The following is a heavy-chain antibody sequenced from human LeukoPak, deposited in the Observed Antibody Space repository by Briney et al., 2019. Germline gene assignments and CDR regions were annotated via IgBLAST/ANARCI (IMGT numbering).Heavy chain of an antibody. D-gene: IGHD3-22*01. V-gene: IGHV3-9*01. CDR2: ISWNSGSI. Sequence: PGGSLRLSCAASGFTFDDYAMHWVWQAPGKGLEWVSGISWNSGSIGYADSVKGRFTISRDNAKNSLYLQMNSLRAEDTALYYCAKGSGGYYDSSGYESWGQGTLVTVSS. CDR1: GFTFDDYA. J-gene: IGHJ5*02. CDR3: AKGSGGYYDSSGYES.